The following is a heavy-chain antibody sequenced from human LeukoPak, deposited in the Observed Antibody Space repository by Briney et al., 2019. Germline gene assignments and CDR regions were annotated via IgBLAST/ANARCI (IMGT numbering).Heavy chain of an antibody. CDR3: TRDRPTGASRVFVVQ. CDR2: MSSGSRYI. Sequence: GGSLRLSCAASGFTFSSYAMTWVRQAPWKGLEWVSSMSSGSRYIYYADSVRGRFTISRDNAKNSLYLLMNSLRAEDTAVYYCTRDRPTGASRVFVVQWGQGTLVTVSS. J-gene: IGHJ4*02. CDR1: GFTFSSYA. V-gene: IGHV3-21*01. D-gene: IGHD3-3*01.